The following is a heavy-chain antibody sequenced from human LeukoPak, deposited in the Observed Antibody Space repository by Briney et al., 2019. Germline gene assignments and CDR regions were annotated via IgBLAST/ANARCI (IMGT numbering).Heavy chain of an antibody. V-gene: IGHV3-21*01. CDR1: GFTFSSYS. CDR3: ARALGYCSGGSCYFFLEYYYYYYMDV. D-gene: IGHD2-15*01. CDR2: ISSSSSYI. J-gene: IGHJ6*03. Sequence: GGSLRLSCAASGFTFSSYSMNWVRQAPGKGLEWVSSISSSSSYIYYADSVKGRFTISRDNAKNSLYLQMNSLRAEDTAVYYCARALGYCSGGSCYFFLEYYYYYYMDVWGKGTTVTVSS.